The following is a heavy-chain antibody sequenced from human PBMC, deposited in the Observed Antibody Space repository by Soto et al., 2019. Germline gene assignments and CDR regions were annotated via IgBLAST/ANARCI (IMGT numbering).Heavy chain of an antibody. Sequence: PGESLKISCKGSGYSFTSYWISWVRQMPGKGLEWMGRIDPSDSYTNYSPSFQGHVTISADKSISTAYLQWSSLKASDTAMYYCARRQSSGWYGEYYGMDVWGQGTTVTVSS. CDR3: ARRQSSGWYGEYYGMDV. J-gene: IGHJ6*02. D-gene: IGHD6-19*01. CDR2: IDPSDSYT. CDR1: GYSFTSYW. V-gene: IGHV5-10-1*01.